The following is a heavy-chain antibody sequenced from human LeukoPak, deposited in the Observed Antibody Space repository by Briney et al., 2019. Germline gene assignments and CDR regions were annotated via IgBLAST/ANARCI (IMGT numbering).Heavy chain of an antibody. CDR3: VKDHRDSWNYYYYYGMDV. CDR2: ISGNGGRT. Sequence: GGSLRLSCAASGFTFSSYAMSRVRQAPGKGLEWVSTISGNGGRTYYADSVKGRFTISRDNSKNTLYLQMDSLRAEDTAVYACVKDHRDSWNYYYYYGMDVWGQGTTVAVSS. V-gene: IGHV3-23*01. J-gene: IGHJ6*02. CDR1: GFTFSSYA. D-gene: IGHD1-26*01.